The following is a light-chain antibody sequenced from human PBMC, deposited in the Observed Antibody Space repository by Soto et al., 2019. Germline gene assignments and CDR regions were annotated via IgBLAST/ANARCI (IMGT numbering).Light chain of an antibody. CDR3: QQYNSYSWT. J-gene: IGKJ1*01. CDR2: KAS. V-gene: IGKV1-5*03. Sequence: DIQMTQSPSTLSASVGDRVTITCRASQSISSWLAWYQQKPGKAPKPLIYKASSLESGVPSRFSGSGSGTAYILPISSLQPDDFATYYCQQYNSYSWTFGQGTKVEIK. CDR1: QSISSW.